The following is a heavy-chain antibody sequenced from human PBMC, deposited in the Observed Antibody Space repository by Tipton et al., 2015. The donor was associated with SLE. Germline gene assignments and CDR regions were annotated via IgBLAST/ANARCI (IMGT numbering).Heavy chain of an antibody. CDR3: ARSWGGPGAALYFDL. V-gene: IGHV4-34*01. CDR2: INHSGTT. D-gene: IGHD3-16*01. CDR1: GVSINSGAYY. Sequence: TLSLTCTVSGVSINSGAYYWSWIRQPPGKGLEWIGEINHSGTTNYKSSLRSRATISVDTSHNQFSLKLTSVTAADTAVYYCARSWGGPGAALYFDLWGQGTLVTVSP. J-gene: IGHJ4*02.